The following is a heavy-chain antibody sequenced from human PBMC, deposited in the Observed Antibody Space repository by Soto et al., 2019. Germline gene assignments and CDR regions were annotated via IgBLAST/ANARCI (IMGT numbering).Heavy chain of an antibody. J-gene: IGHJ5*02. V-gene: IGHV3-30*18. CDR1: GFTFSSYG. D-gene: IGHD4-17*01. Sequence: QVQLVESGGGVVQPGRSLRLSCAASGFTFSSYGRHWVRQAPGKGLEWVAVISYDGSNKYYADSVKGRFTISRDNSKNTLYLQMNSLSAEDTAVYYCAKDQSGLYGDNDNWFDPWGQGTLVTVSS. CDR3: AKDQSGLYGDNDNWFDP. CDR2: ISYDGSNK.